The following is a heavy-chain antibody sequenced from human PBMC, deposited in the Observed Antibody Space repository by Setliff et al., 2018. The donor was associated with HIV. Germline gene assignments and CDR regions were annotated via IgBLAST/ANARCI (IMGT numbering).Heavy chain of an antibody. CDR3: ASSGYNYGGYYMDV. CDR2: INAGNGNT. CDR1: GYTFTSYA. V-gene: IGHV1-3*01. J-gene: IGHJ6*03. D-gene: IGHD5-18*01. Sequence: ASVKVSCKASGYTFTSYAMHWVRQAPGQRLEWMGWINAGNGNTKYSQKFQGRFTISRDNGKNSLYLQMNSLRAEDTAVYYCASSGYNYGGYYMDVWGKGTTVTVSS.